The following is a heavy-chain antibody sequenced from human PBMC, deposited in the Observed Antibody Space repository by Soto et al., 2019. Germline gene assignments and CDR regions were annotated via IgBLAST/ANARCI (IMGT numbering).Heavy chain of an antibody. CDR3: MKAHESGDFLGRSF. CDR2: MYKTGET. V-gene: IGHV4-61*01. J-gene: IGHJ6*02. D-gene: IGHD3-10*01. Sequence: SETLSLTCTVSGGSVSTGMKYWGWVRQPPGKALEFIGYMYKTGETLLNSSLKSRVTLSMETAKNKFSLTHSSVTAADTAVYFCMKAHESGDFLGRSFWGPGTTVTVSS. CDR1: GGSVSTGMKY.